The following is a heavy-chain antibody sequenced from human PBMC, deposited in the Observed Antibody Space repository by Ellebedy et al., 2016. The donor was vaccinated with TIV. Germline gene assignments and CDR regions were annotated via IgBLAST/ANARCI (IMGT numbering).Heavy chain of an antibody. Sequence: GGSLRLSXAASGFTFSNYAMSWVRQAPGKGLECVSGISGSGASSYYAESVKGRFTISRDNSENTLYLQMNSLRAEDTATYYCAKSLTAAPDSLTPRFDCWGQGTLVTVSS. V-gene: IGHV3-23*01. CDR1: GFTFSNYA. J-gene: IGHJ4*02. CDR3: AKSLTAAPDSLTPRFDC. D-gene: IGHD6-13*01. CDR2: ISGSGASS.